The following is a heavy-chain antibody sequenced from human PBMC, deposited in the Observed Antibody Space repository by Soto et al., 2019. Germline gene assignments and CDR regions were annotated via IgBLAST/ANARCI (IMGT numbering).Heavy chain of an antibody. CDR2: ISSSSSYI. CDR1: GFTFSSYS. D-gene: IGHD6-19*01. CDR3: ARLGSRGWYSGRLVDY. J-gene: IGHJ4*02. V-gene: IGHV3-21*01. Sequence: EVQLVESGGGLVKPGGSLRLSCAASGFTFSSYSMNWVRQAPGKGLEWVSSISSSSSYIYCADSVKGRFTISRDNAKNSLYLQMNSLRAEDTAVYYCARLGSRGWYSGRLVDYWGQGTLVTVSS.